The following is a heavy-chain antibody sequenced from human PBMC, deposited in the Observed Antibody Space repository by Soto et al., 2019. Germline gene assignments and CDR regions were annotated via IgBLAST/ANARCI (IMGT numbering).Heavy chain of an antibody. V-gene: IGHV4-31*03. CDR1: GGSISSGGYY. J-gene: IGHJ5*02. D-gene: IGHD3-3*01. CDR2: IYYSGST. Sequence: SETLSLTCTVSGGSISSGGYYWSWIRQHPGKGLEWIGYIYYSGSTYYNPSLKSRVTISVDTSKNQFSLKLSSVTAADTAVYYCARSRITIFGVGLNWFDPWGQGNLVTVSS. CDR3: ARSRITIFGVGLNWFDP.